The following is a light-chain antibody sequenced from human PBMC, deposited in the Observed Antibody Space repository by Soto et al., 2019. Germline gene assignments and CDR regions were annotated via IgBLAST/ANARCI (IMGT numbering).Light chain of an antibody. J-gene: IGKJ1*01. CDR1: QTVNAW. V-gene: IGKV1-5*01. Sequence: DLQMTQSQSTLSASLGDRVTITCRASQTVNAWLAWYQHKPGKAPKPLIYDASILESGVPARFSGSGSGTEFILTIRSLQPDDVGTYYCQQYNTPSGTFGQGTKVDIK. CDR3: QQYNTPSGT. CDR2: DAS.